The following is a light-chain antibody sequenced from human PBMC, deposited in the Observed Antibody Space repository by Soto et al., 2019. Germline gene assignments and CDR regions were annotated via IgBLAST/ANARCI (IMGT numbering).Light chain of an antibody. CDR3: QQYETTFPT. Sequence: DIQMTQSPSTLSASVGDRVNITCRASQTINSWLAWFQQKPGKAPKLLIYKASNLEGGVPSRFSGSGSGTEFTLTISSLQPDDFATYFCQQYETTFPTFGQGTKVEIK. J-gene: IGKJ1*01. CDR2: KAS. CDR1: QTINSW. V-gene: IGKV1-5*03.